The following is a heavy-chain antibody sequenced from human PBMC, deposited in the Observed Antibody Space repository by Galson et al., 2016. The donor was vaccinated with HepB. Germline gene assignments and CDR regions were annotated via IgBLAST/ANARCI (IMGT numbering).Heavy chain of an antibody. CDR1: GFSFSSYS. V-gene: IGHV3-48*02. Sequence: SLRLSCAASGFSFSSYSMNWVRQAPGKGLEWVSYITSSSSTIYYADSVKGRFTISRDNAKNSLLLQMNSLRDEDTAVYYCARDRGSGLFHYYGMDVWGRGTTVTVSS. CDR2: ITSSSSTI. J-gene: IGHJ6*02. CDR3: ARDRGSGLFHYYGMDV. D-gene: IGHD6-19*01.